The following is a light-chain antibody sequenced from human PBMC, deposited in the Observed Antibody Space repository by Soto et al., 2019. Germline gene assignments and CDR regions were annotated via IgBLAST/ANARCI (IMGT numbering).Light chain of an antibody. CDR3: QQYNSYPWT. Sequence: DIQMTQSPSTLSASVGDRVTITCRASQSISSWLAWYQQKPGTAPKLLIYTASTLESGVPSRFSGSGSGTEFNLTISSLQPDYFATYYCQQYNSYPWTFGQGTKVEIK. CDR2: TAS. J-gene: IGKJ1*01. CDR1: QSISSW. V-gene: IGKV1-5*03.